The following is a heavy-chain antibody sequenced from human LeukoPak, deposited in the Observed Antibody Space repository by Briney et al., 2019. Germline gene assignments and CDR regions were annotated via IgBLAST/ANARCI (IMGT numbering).Heavy chain of an antibody. J-gene: IGHJ3*02. Sequence: PSETLSLTCTVSGYSISSGYYWGWIRQPPGKGLEWIGSIYHSGSTYYNPSLKSRVTISVDTSKNQFSLKLSSVTAADTAMYYCAEVVSAFDIWGQGTMVTVSS. CDR1: GYSISSGYY. D-gene: IGHD2-15*01. CDR3: AEVVSAFDI. CDR2: IYHSGST. V-gene: IGHV4-38-2*02.